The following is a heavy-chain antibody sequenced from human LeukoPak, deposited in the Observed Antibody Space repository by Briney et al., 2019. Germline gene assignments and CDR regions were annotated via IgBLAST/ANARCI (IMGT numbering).Heavy chain of an antibody. CDR1: GFTFSNYA. Sequence: GGSLRLSCSASGFTFSNYAMHWVRQAPGKGLEYLSGISYDGGSTYYADSVKGRFTTSRDNSKNTLYLQMSSLRVEDTAVYYCVKDDYGAGYWGQGTLVSVSS. D-gene: IGHD4-17*01. CDR3: VKDDYGAGY. J-gene: IGHJ4*02. V-gene: IGHV3-64D*09. CDR2: ISYDGGST.